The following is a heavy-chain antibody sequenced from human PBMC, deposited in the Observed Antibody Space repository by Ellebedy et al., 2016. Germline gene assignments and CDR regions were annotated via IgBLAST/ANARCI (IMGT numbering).Heavy chain of an antibody. CDR3: ATQFNYYFDY. Sequence: GESLKISCAASGFTFSSYGMHWVRQAPGKGLEWVAVIWYDGSNKYYADSVKGRFTISRDNSKNTLYLQMNSLRAEDTAVYYCATQFNYYFDYWGQGTLVTVSS. D-gene: IGHD5-24*01. CDR1: GFTFSSYG. V-gene: IGHV3-33*01. J-gene: IGHJ4*02. CDR2: IWYDGSNK.